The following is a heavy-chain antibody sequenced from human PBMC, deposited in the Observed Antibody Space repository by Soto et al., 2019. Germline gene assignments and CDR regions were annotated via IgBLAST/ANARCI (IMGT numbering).Heavy chain of an antibody. CDR1: GGSIRSSGYY. D-gene: IGHD2-2*01. CDR3: ARDCSSSRYYGGYNSGLDV. CDR2: IYYSGST. J-gene: IGHJ6*02. V-gene: IGHV4-39*01. Sequence: LSETLSLTCTVSGGSIRSSGYYWGWIRQPPGKGLEWIGSIYYSGSTYHNPSLKSRVTISVDTSKNQFSLKLSFVTAADTAVYFCARDCSSSRYYGGYNSGLDVWGQGTTVTVSS.